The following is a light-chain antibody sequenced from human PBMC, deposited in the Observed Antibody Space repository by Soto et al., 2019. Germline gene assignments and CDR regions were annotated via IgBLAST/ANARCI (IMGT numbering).Light chain of an antibody. CDR3: QQRTNWPPT. CDR1: QSVSSF. V-gene: IGKV3-11*01. J-gene: IGKJ2*01. Sequence: EIVLTQSPATLSLSPGGRATLSCRASQSVSSFLAWYQHKPGQAPRLLIYEASNRATGIPARFSGSGSGTDFTLTISSLEPEDFAVYYCQQRTNWPPTFGQGTKLEIK. CDR2: EAS.